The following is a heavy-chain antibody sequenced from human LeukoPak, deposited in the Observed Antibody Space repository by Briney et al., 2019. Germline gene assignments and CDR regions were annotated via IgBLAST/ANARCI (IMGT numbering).Heavy chain of an antibody. CDR2: ISDSGGNM. CDR1: GFTFSSYS. D-gene: IGHD6-19*01. V-gene: IGHV3-23*01. J-gene: IGHJ4*02. CDR3: ATGRVPGSLTPSDY. Sequence: GGSLRLSCEASGFTFSSYSMSWVRQAPGKGLEWVSSISDSGGNMYYADSVKGRFTISRDSSKNTLYLQMNSLRAEDTAVYYCATGRVPGSLTPSDYWGQGTLVTVSS.